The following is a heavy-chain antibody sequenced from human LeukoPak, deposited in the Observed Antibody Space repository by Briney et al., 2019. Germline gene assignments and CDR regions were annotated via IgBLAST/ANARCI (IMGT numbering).Heavy chain of an antibody. D-gene: IGHD3-22*01. J-gene: IGHJ4*02. CDR2: INQDGSEK. CDR1: GFTFSTYW. CDR3: ARDGDYYDSSGYRHYFDY. Sequence: GGSLRLSCAASGFTFSTYWMTWVRQAPGKGLEWLANINQDGSEKYYVGSLKGRFTISRDNLKKSLYLQMNSLRAEDTAVYYCARDGDYYDSSGYRHYFDYWGQGTLVTVSS. V-gene: IGHV3-7*03.